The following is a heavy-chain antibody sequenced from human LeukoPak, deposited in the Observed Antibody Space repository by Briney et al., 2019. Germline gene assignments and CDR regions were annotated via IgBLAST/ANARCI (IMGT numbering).Heavy chain of an antibody. CDR3: ARDAGYSGYVEDY. Sequence: GGSLRLSCAASGFTFSNYAMHWVRQAPGKGLEWVAVISFDGNNDHYAESVKGRFIISRDNSNSHVFLQMTSLSAEDTAVYYCARDAGYSGYVEDYWGQGTLVTVSS. J-gene: IGHJ4*02. V-gene: IGHV3-30-3*01. CDR2: ISFDGNND. CDR1: GFTFSNYA. D-gene: IGHD5-12*01.